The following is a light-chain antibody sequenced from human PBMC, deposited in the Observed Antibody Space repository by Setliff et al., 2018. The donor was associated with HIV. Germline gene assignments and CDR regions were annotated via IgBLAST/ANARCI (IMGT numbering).Light chain of an antibody. J-gene: IGLJ3*02. Sequence: QSVLTQPSSASGTPGQRVTISCSGSTSNIGSNTVNWYQQVPGTAPKLLIYSNNQRPSGVPDRFSGSKSGTSASLAISGLQPEDEADYYCAAWDDSLNGSWVFGGGTKVTVL. CDR3: AAWDDSLNGSWV. CDR2: SNN. V-gene: IGLV1-44*01. CDR1: TSNIGSNT.